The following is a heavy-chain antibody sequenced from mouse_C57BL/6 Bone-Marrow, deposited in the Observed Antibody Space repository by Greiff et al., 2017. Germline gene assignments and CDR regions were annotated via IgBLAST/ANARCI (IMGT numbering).Heavy chain of an antibody. CDR2: IDPSDSYT. Sequence: QVQLQQPGAELVRPGTSVKLSCKASGYTFTSYWMHWVKQRPGQGLEWIGVIDPSDSYTNYNQKFKGKATWTVDTSSSTAYMQLSSLTSEDLAVYYCARRRHYDEEFAYWGQGTLVTVSA. V-gene: IGHV1-59*01. J-gene: IGHJ3*01. D-gene: IGHD2-4*01. CDR3: ARRRHYDEEFAY. CDR1: GYTFTSYW.